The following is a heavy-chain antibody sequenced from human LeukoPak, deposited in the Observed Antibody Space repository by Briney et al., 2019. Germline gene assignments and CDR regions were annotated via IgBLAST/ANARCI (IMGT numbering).Heavy chain of an antibody. V-gene: IGHV4-39*01. CDR3: ARQLGYCSSTSCYADKVDY. Sequence: SETLSLTCTVSGGSISSSSYYWGWIRQPPGKGLEWIGSIYYSGSTYYNPSLKSRVTISADTSKNQFSLKLSSVTAADTAVYYCARQLGYCSSTSCYADKVDYWGQGILVTVSS. CDR2: IYYSGST. D-gene: IGHD2-2*01. J-gene: IGHJ4*02. CDR1: GGSISSSSYY.